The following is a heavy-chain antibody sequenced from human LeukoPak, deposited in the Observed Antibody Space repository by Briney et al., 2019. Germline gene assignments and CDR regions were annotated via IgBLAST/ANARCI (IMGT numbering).Heavy chain of an antibody. Sequence: PGGSLRLSCAASGFSFSNYEMNWVRQAPGKGLEWVSYISSSGSTIYYPDSVKGRFTISRDNSKNTVYLQMNSLRAEDTAVYYCARSTVVTPFDPWGQGTLVTVSS. J-gene: IGHJ5*02. CDR2: ISSSGSTI. CDR1: GFSFSNYE. CDR3: ARSTVVTPFDP. V-gene: IGHV3-48*03. D-gene: IGHD4-23*01.